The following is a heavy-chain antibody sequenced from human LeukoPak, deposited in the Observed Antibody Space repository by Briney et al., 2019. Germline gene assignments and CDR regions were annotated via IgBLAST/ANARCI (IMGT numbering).Heavy chain of an antibody. CDR3: AREGRGYCSSTSCSSEY. J-gene: IGHJ4*02. CDR2: IDPSGGST. D-gene: IGHD2-2*01. V-gene: IGHV1-46*01. Sequence: ASVKVSCKASGYTFTTYYMHWVRQAPGQRLEWMGIIDPSGGSTSYAKKFQGRVTMTRNTSTFTVYRELSSLRSDDTAVYYCAREGRGYCSSTSCSSEYWGQGTLVTVSS. CDR1: GYTFTTYY.